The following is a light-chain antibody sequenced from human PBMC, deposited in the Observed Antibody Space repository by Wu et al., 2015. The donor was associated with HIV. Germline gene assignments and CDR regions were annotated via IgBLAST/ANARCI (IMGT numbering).Light chain of an antibody. CDR2: GAS. CDR1: QSVSSN. V-gene: IGKV3-15*01. Sequence: EIVMTQSPATLSVSPGERATLSCRASQSVSSNLAWYQQKPGQAPRLLIYGASTRATGVPARFSGSGSGTEFTLTISSMQSEDSAVYYCQQYHSWPPLTFGGGTKVEIK. J-gene: IGKJ4*01. CDR3: QQYHSWPPLT.